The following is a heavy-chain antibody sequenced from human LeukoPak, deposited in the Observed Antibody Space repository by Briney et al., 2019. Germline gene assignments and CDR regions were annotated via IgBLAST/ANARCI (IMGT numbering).Heavy chain of an antibody. CDR1: GGTFSSYA. D-gene: IGHD3-10*01. CDR3: AREGAGGSGNHYGMDV. V-gene: IGHV1-69*01. CDR2: IIPIFGTA. Sequence: GSSVKVSCKASGGTFSSYAISWVRQAPGQGLEWMGGIIPIFGTANYAQKFQGRVTITADESTSTAYMELSSLRSEDTAVYYCAREGAGGSGNHYGMDVWGKGATVTVSS. J-gene: IGHJ6*04.